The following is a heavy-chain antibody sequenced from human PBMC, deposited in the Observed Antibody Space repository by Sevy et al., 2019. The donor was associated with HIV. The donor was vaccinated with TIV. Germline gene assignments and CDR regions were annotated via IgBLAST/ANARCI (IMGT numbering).Heavy chain of an antibody. CDR3: ARGRRITIFGVVRPGGWFDP. Sequence: QSQTLSLTCAISGDSVSSNSAAWNWIRQSPSRGLEWLGRTYYRSKWYNDYAVSVKSRITINPDTSKNQFSLQLNSVTPEETAVYYCARGRRITIFGVVRPGGWFDPWGQGTLVTVSS. V-gene: IGHV6-1*01. J-gene: IGHJ5*02. CDR1: GDSVSSNSAA. CDR2: TYYRSKWYN. D-gene: IGHD3-3*01.